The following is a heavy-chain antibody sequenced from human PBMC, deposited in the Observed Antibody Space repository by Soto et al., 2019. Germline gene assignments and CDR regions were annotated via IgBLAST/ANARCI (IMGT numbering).Heavy chain of an antibody. D-gene: IGHD1-7*01. V-gene: IGHV1-18*01. Sequence: QVQLVQSGAEVKKPGASVKVSCKASGYTFSNDAITWVRQAPGQGLEWMGWVSAYNGNTNYAQKFKGRVTRTTDTSTSTAYMEIRSLRYDGSAVYFCARASRYYWNYMMYWGQGTLVTVSS. CDR2: VSAYNGNT. CDR1: GYTFSNDA. J-gene: IGHJ4*02. CDR3: ARASRYYWNYMMY.